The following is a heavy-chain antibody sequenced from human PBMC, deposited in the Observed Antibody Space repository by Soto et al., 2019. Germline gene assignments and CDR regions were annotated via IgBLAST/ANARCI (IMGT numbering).Heavy chain of an antibody. D-gene: IGHD3-22*01. CDR2: ISYDGSTK. CDR1: GFTFSSYA. V-gene: IGHV3-30-3*01. CDR3: ARDGNYYDSSGYYDAFDI. Sequence: GGSLRLSCAASGFTFSSYAMHWVRQAPGKGLEWVAVISYDGSTKYYTDSVKGRFTISRDNSKNTLYLQMNSLRAEDTAVYYCARDGNYYDSSGYYDAFDIWGQGTMVTVSS. J-gene: IGHJ3*02.